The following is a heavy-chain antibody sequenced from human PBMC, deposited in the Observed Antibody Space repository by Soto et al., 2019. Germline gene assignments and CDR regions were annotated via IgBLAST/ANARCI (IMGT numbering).Heavy chain of an antibody. CDR1: GYTFTGYY. CDR3: ARGGSSGWSTPLWGFDP. J-gene: IGHJ5*02. D-gene: IGHD6-19*01. Sequence: QVQLVQSGAEVKKPGASVKVSCKASGYTFTGYYMHWVRQAPGQGLEWMGWINPNSGGTNYAKKFQGWVTMTRDTSISTAYMELSRLRSDDTAVYYCARGGSSGWSTPLWGFDPWGQGTLVTVSS. CDR2: INPNSGGT. V-gene: IGHV1-2*04.